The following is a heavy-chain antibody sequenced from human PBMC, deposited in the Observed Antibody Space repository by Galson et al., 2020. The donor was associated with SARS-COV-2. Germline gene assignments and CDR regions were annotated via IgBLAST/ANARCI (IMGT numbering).Heavy chain of an antibody. CDR3: ARGLYRSAPGGPRTRYHWYFDP. V-gene: IGHV4-34*01. D-gene: IGHD2-15*01. Sequence: SETLSLTCGVDGGPFSGWYWSWIRQPPGKGMEWIGEINHNAITNYNPSLKSRVTMSVDTSKNEFSLKMTSVTAADTAVYFCARGLYRSAPGGPRTRYHWYFDPWGQGTQVTVSS. J-gene: IGHJ2*01. CDR1: GGPFSGWY. CDR2: INHNAIT.